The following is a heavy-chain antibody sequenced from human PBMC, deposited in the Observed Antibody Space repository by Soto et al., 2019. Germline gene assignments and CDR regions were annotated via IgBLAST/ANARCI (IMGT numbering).Heavy chain of an antibody. Sequence: SRASGYAFTSNSMQWVRQAPGQGLEWMGIINPNADTTTYAQKFQGRVTMTRDTSTSTVYMELTGLRSEDTAVYYCARRGSGSNSDFWGQGTLVTVSS. D-gene: IGHD3-10*01. J-gene: IGHJ4*02. CDR2: INPNADTT. CDR3: ARRGSGSNSDF. CDR1: GYAFTSNS. V-gene: IGHV1-46*03.